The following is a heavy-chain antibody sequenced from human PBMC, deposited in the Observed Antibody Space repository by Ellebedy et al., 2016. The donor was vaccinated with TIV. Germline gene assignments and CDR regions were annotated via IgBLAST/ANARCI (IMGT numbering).Heavy chain of an antibody. CDR3: STLSDTGY. V-gene: IGHV3-74*01. Sequence: GESLKISCAASGFTFSRHWMHSIRQAPGKGLVWLSRINGDGGFTSHADFVKGRFTISRDNAKNTLYLQMNSLKAEDKAMYYCSTLSDTGYWGHGTLVTVSS. CDR2: INGDGGFT. CDR1: GFTFSRHW. D-gene: IGHD2-21*02. J-gene: IGHJ4*01.